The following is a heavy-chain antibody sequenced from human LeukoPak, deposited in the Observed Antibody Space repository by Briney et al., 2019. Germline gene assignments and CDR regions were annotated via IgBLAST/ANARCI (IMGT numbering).Heavy chain of an antibody. CDR3: ARGYYDFWSGYYTVGYYYYGMDV. J-gene: IGHJ6*02. Sequence: SETLSLTCTVSGGSVSSYYWSWIRQPPGKGLEWIGYIYYSGSTNYNPSLKSRVTISVDTSKNQFSLKLSSVTAADTAVYYCARGYYDFWSGYYTVGYYYYGMDVWGQGTTVTVSS. CDR2: IYYSGST. V-gene: IGHV4-59*08. D-gene: IGHD3-3*01. CDR1: GGSVSSYY.